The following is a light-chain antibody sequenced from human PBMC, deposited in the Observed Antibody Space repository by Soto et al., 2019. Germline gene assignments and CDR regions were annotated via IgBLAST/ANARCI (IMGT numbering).Light chain of an antibody. CDR3: QQYINWPVYT. CDR2: GAF. Sequence: EIVMTQSPATLSVSPGEGATISCRASQTVGSSLAWYQQKPGQAPRLLIYGAFTRVTGIPARSSGSGSGTEFTLTISSLQSEDFAVYYCQQYINWPVYTFGQGTKVDIK. CDR1: QTVGSS. V-gene: IGKV3-15*01. J-gene: IGKJ2*01.